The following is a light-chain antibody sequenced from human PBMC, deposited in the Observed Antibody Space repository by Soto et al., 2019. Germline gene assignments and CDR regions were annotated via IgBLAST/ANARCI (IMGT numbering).Light chain of an antibody. V-gene: IGKV1-5*01. CDR3: QQHDSFSGT. Sequence: DVQMTQSPSTLSASVGGRVTITCRASQSIINWLAWYQQKPGKAPKLLIYGASSLESGVPSRFSGSGSGTEFTLTITNLQPDDFATYYCQQHDSFSGTFGQGTKVDIK. J-gene: IGKJ1*01. CDR1: QSIINW. CDR2: GAS.